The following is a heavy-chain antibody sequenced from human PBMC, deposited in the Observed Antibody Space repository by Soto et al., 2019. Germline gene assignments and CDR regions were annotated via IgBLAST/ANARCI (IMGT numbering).Heavy chain of an antibody. CDR2: IHHSGST. D-gene: IGHD3-10*01. V-gene: IGHV4-4*02. Sequence: QVQLQESGPGLVKPSGTLSLICAVSGGPISSTNWWSWVRQPPGKGLEWIGEIHHSGSTNYNPSLKSRVTLSVDKSKNQFSLSLSSVTAADTAVYYCASVHGSGIVFDYWGQGTLVTVSS. J-gene: IGHJ4*02. CDR3: ASVHGSGIVFDY. CDR1: GGPISSTNW.